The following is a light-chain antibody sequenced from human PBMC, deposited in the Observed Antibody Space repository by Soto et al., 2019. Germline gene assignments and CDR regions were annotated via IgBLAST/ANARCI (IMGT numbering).Light chain of an antibody. J-gene: IGLJ3*02. CDR2: EGS. Sequence: QSALTQPASVSGSPGQSITISCTGTSSDVGSYNLVSWYQQHPGKAPKLMIYEGSKRPSGVSNRFSGSKSGNTASLTISGLQAEDEADYYCCSDAGSNTGVFGGGTKLTVL. CDR1: SSDVGSYNL. V-gene: IGLV2-23*01. CDR3: CSDAGSNTGV.